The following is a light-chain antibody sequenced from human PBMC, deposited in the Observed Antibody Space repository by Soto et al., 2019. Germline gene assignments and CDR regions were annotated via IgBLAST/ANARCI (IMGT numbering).Light chain of an antibody. J-gene: IGKJ1*01. Sequence: EIVMTQSPATLSASPGERATLSCRASQSVSSNLAWYQQKPGQAPRLLIYGVTTRATGIPARFSGSGSGTEFTLTISSLQSEDFAVYYCQQYNNWLRTFGQGTKVEIK. CDR3: QQYNNWLRT. CDR2: GVT. CDR1: QSVSSN. V-gene: IGKV3-15*01.